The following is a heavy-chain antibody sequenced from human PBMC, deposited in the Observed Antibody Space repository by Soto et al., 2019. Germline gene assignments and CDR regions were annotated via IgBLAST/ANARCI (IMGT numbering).Heavy chain of an antibody. Sequence: GGSLRLSCAASGFTFSSYAMHWVRQAPGKGLEWVAVISYDGSNKYYADSVKGRFTISRGNSKNTLYLQMNSLRAEDTAVYYCARDRLIIVVPAAFYYYYGMDVWGQGTTVTVSS. V-gene: IGHV3-30-3*01. CDR3: ARDRLIIVVPAAFYYYYGMDV. J-gene: IGHJ6*02. CDR2: ISYDGSNK. D-gene: IGHD2-2*01. CDR1: GFTFSSYA.